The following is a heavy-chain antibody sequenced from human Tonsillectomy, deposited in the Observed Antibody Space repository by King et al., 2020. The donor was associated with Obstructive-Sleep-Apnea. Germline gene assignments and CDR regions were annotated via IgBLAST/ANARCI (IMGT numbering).Heavy chain of an antibody. D-gene: IGHD5-12*01. CDR1: GFTFSNAW. J-gene: IGHJ4*02. CDR3: TKVIEPWLNVDY. CDR2: IKSKTDGGTT. V-gene: IGHV3-15*01. Sequence: DVQLVESGGGLVKPGGSLRLSCAASGFTFSNAWMSWVRQAPGKGLEWVGRIKSKTDGGTTDYAAPVKGRFTISRDDSKNTLYLQMNSLKTEDTAVYYCTKVIEPWLNVDYRGQGTLGTRST.